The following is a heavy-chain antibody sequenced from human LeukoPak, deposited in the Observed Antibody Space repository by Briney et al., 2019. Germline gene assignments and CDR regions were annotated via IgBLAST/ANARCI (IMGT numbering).Heavy chain of an antibody. CDR3: AKPPQRGYSYLY. Sequence: GGSPRLSCAASGFTFSSYGMHWVRQAPGKGLEWVAFIRYDGSNKYYADSVKGRFTISRDNSKNTLYLQMNSLRAEDTAVYYCAKPPQRGYSYLYWGQGTLVTVSS. CDR1: GFTFSSYG. CDR2: IRYDGSNK. J-gene: IGHJ4*02. D-gene: IGHD5-18*01. V-gene: IGHV3-30*02.